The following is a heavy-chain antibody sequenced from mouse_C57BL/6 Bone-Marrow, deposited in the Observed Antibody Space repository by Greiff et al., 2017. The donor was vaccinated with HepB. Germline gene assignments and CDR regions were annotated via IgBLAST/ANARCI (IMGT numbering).Heavy chain of an antibody. D-gene: IGHD2-1*01. CDR2: ISNGGGST. Sequence: EVQLVESGGGLVQPGGSLKLSCAASGFTFSDYYMYWVRQTPEKRLEWVAYISNGGGSTYYPDTVKGRFTISRDNAKNTLYLQMSRLKSEDTAMYYCARRGGNYVDYYAMDYWGQGTSVTVSS. CDR3: ARRGGNYVDYYAMDY. CDR1: GFTFSDYY. J-gene: IGHJ4*01. V-gene: IGHV5-12*01.